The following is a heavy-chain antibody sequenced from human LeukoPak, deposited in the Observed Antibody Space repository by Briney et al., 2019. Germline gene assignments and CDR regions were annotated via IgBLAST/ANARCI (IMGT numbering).Heavy chain of an antibody. J-gene: IGHJ4*01. V-gene: IGHV3-23*01. CDR1: GFTFSNSA. Sequence: PGGSLRLSCTASGFTFSNSAMTWVRQAPGQGLEFVSSVSGRGDNTYYPDSLEGRFAISRDNSKNTLFLQMDSLRAEDTAVYYYVKDGRSVPLDYWGQGTLVTVSS. CDR3: VKDGRSVPLDY. CDR2: VSGRGDNT.